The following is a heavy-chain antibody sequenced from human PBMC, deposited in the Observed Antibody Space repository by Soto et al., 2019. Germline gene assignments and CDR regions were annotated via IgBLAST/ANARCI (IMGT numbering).Heavy chain of an antibody. CDR1: GFTVSTKY. CDR2: IYSGGST. D-gene: IGHD3-16*01. V-gene: IGHV3-66*01. CDR3: ARDPWAADY. Sequence: EVQLVESGGGLVQPGGSLRLSCAASGFTVSTKYMSWVRQAPGKGLEWFSVIYSGGSTFYADSVRGRFTISRDNSKNTVNLQMNSLRAEDTAVYYCARDPWAADYWGQGTLVTVSS. J-gene: IGHJ4*02.